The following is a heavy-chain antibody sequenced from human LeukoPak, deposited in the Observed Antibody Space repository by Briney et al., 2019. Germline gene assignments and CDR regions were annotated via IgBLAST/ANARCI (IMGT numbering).Heavy chain of an antibody. CDR2: IRSDGSDA. D-gene: IGHD3-10*01. Sequence: GGSLRLSCAASGFTFSYTWMHWVRQAPGKGLVLVSRIRSDGSDARYAESVKGRFTISRDNSKNTLSLQMNSLRVEDTAVYYCVREKGRGVISPYFDYWGQGTLVTVSS. CDR3: VREKGRGVISPYFDY. CDR1: GFTFSYTW. J-gene: IGHJ4*02. V-gene: IGHV3-74*01.